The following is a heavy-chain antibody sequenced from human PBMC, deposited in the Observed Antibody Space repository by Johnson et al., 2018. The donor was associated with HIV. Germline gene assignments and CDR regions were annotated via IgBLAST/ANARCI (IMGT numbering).Heavy chain of an antibody. CDR2: ARHDANSYTI. CDR3: ARGYGVYATSFDV. J-gene: IGHJ3*01. D-gene: IGHD5/OR15-5a*01. V-gene: IGHV3-72*01. Sequence: VQLVESGGGLVQPGGSLRLSCDTSGFTFSDYFIDWVRQAPGRGLEWLGRARHDANSYTIEYAASVRGRFSISRDHSKNSVFLQMNSRKTEDTAVYYCARGYGVYATSFDVWGQGTVVAVSS. CDR1: GFTFSDYF.